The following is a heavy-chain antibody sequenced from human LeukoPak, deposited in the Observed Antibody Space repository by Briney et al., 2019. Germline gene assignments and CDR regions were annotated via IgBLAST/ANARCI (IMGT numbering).Heavy chain of an antibody. Sequence: GGSLRLSCAASGFTFSSYSMSWVRQAPGKGLEWVSAISGSGGSTYYADSVKGRFTISRDNSKNTLYLQMNSLRAEDTAVYYCAKDPWGTGDPYYFDYWGQGTLVTVSS. CDR1: GFTFSSYS. V-gene: IGHV3-23*01. D-gene: IGHD7-27*01. J-gene: IGHJ4*02. CDR2: ISGSGGST. CDR3: AKDPWGTGDPYYFDY.